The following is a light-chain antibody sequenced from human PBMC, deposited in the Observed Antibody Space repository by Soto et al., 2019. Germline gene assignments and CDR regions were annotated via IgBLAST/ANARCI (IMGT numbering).Light chain of an antibody. CDR1: QSVSSSY. J-gene: IGKJ1*01. CDR2: GAS. Sequence: EIVLTQSPGTLSLSPGERATLSCRASQSVSSSYLAWYQQKPGQAPRLLIYGASSRATGIPDRFSGTGSGTDFTLTISRLEPEDFAVYYCQQYDSSPKTFSQAKKVEIK. CDR3: QQYDSSPKT. V-gene: IGKV3-20*01.